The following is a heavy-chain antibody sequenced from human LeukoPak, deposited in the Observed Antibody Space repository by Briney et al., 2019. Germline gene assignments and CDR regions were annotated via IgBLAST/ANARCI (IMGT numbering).Heavy chain of an antibody. Sequence: SETLSLTCTVSGGSISSGGYHWSWIRQHPGTGLEWIGYIYDSGSTYYNPSLKSRVTISVDMSKNQFSLKLSSVTAADTAVYYCARASSSYGIDYWGQGTLVTVSS. CDR3: ARASSSYGIDY. V-gene: IGHV4-31*03. J-gene: IGHJ4*02. CDR2: IYDSGST. CDR1: GGSISSGGYH. D-gene: IGHD5-18*01.